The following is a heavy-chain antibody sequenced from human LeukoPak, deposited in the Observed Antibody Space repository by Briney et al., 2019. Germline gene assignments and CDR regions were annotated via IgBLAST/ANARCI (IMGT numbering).Heavy chain of an antibody. CDR1: GGSINSTTYY. V-gene: IGHV4-39*01. Sequence: SETLSLTCTVSGGSINSTTYYWGWMRQSPGKGREWIGSMYHRGHTFYNPSLKGRVTTSVDASKNQFSLKVISVTAADTAVYYCVRSGGFGWTSDYWGQGVLVTVSS. D-gene: IGHD1-26*01. CDR2: MYHRGHT. CDR3: VRSGGFGWTSDY. J-gene: IGHJ4*02.